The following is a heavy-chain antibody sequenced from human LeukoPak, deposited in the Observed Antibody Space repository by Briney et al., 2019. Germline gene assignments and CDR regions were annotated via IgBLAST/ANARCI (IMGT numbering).Heavy chain of an antibody. CDR2: ISYDGSNK. CDR1: GCTFSSYG. D-gene: IGHD3-22*01. Sequence: GGSLRLSCAASGCTFSSYGMHWVRQAPGKGLEWVAVISYDGSNKYYADSVKGRFTISRDNSKNTLYLQMNSLRAEDTAVYYCAKDSKPYPYYYDSSGYCGDWGQGTLVTVSS. CDR3: AKDSKPYPYYYDSSGYCGD. V-gene: IGHV3-30*18. J-gene: IGHJ4*02.